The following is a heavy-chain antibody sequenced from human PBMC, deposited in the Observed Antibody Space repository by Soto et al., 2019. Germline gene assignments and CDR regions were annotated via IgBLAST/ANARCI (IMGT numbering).Heavy chain of an antibody. Sequence: SETLSLTCTVSNDSINNPLYYWGWIRQPPGKGLEWIGSIYHTGSSNYNPSLQSRVTISIDTSKNQFSLKLSSVTAADTAVYYCARVPYCGGDCYSDKLRYSPYYFDYWGQGTLVTVSS. CDR1: NDSINNPLYY. CDR2: IYHTGSS. J-gene: IGHJ4*02. CDR3: ARVPYCGGDCYSDKLRYSPYYFDY. D-gene: IGHD2-21*02. V-gene: IGHV4-39*07.